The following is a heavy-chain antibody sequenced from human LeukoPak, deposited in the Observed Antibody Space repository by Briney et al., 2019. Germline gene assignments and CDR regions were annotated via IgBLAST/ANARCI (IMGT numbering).Heavy chain of an antibody. CDR2: IIGSGGTT. CDR1: GFTFSSDD. Sequence: GGSLRLSCATSGFTFSSDDMSWVRQAPGKGLEWVSGIIGSGGTTFYADSVKGRFTTSRDNSKSTLYLQMNSLRAEDTAVYYCARDPSPRIAVAGTKGFDYWGQGTLVTVSS. D-gene: IGHD6-19*01. CDR3: ARDPSPRIAVAGTKGFDY. J-gene: IGHJ4*02. V-gene: IGHV3-23*01.